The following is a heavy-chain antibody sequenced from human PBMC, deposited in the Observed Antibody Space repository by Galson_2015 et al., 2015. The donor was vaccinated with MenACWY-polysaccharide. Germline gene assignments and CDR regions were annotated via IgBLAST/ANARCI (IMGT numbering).Heavy chain of an antibody. CDR2: INYSGST. CDR3: LYASNYHYIFDY. Sequence: SETLSLTCTVSGGSIRSSTYYWGWIRQPPGKGLEWIGSINYSGSTYSNPSLKSRVTISVDTSKNQFSLKVSSVTAADTAVYYCLYASNYHYIFDYWGQGTLVTVSS. V-gene: IGHV4-39*01. D-gene: IGHD5-12*01. J-gene: IGHJ4*02. CDR1: GGSIRSSTYY.